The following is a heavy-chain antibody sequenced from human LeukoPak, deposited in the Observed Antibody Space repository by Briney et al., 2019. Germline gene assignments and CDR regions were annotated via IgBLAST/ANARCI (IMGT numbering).Heavy chain of an antibody. Sequence: GGSLRLSCAASGFTFSSYAMHWVRQAPGKGLEWVAVKSYDGSNKYYADSVKGRFTISRDNSKNTLYLQMNSLRAEDTAVYYCARDTVVTRWARDYYYGMDVWGQGTTVTVSS. J-gene: IGHJ6*02. V-gene: IGHV3-30-3*01. CDR3: ARDTVVTRWARDYYYGMDV. CDR1: GFTFSSYA. D-gene: IGHD4-23*01. CDR2: KSYDGSNK.